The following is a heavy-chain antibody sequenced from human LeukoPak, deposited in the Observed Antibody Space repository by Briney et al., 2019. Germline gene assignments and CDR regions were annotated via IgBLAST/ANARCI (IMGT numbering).Heavy chain of an antibody. J-gene: IGHJ4*02. V-gene: IGHV1-2*02. CDR1: GYTFTGYY. Sequence: ASVKVSCKASGYTFTGYYMHWVRQAPGQGLEWMGWINPNSGGTNYAQKFQGRVTMTRDTSISTAYMELSRLRSDDTAVYYCARGYDFWSGYSLPLDYWGQGTLATVSS. CDR3: ARGYDFWSGYSLPLDY. D-gene: IGHD3-3*01. CDR2: INPNSGGT.